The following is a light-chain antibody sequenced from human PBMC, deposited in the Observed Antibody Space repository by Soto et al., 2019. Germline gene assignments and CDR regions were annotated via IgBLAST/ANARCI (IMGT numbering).Light chain of an antibody. Sequence: EIVLTQSPGTLSLSPGESGSLSCRASQSVSNNYLAWYQQKPGQAPRLLIYGASNRATGFPARFSGSGSGTDFTLTISSLQSEDFALYYCHQYNSWPPGTFGQGTKVDIK. J-gene: IGKJ2*01. CDR2: GAS. V-gene: IGKV3-15*01. CDR1: QSVSNN. CDR3: HQYNSWPPGT.